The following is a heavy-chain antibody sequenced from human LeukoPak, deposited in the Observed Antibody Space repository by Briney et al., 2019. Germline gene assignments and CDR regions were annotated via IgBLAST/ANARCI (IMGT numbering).Heavy chain of an antibody. CDR1: GYTFTGYY. CDR3: ARELTDSNIVANYYYMDV. Sequence: ASVKVSCKASGYTFTGYYIHWVRQAPGQGLEWMGWINPNNGDTNFAQKFQGRVTMTRDTSISTAYMELSRLRSDDTAVYYCARELTDSNIVANYYYMDVWGKGTTVTVSS. D-gene: IGHD5-12*01. V-gene: IGHV1-2*02. J-gene: IGHJ6*03. CDR2: INPNNGDT.